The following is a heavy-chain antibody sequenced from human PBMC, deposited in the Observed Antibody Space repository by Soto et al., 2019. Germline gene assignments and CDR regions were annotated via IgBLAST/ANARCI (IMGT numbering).Heavy chain of an antibody. D-gene: IGHD2-2*01. V-gene: IGHV4-59*01. Sequence: SETLSLTCTVSGDSISSFYWTWIRQPPGKGLEWVGYIFSSGSTNYDPSLKSRVTISVDTSENQFSLKLTSVTAADTAVYYCARVGYCSSTPCWPIGYFEYWGQGTLVTVSS. CDR3: ARVGYCSSTPCWPIGYFEY. J-gene: IGHJ4*02. CDR1: GDSISSFY. CDR2: IFSSGST.